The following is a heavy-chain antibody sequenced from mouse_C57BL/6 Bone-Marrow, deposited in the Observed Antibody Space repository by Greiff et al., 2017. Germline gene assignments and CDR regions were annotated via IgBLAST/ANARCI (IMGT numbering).Heavy chain of an antibody. Sequence: VQLQQSGGGLVQPGGSLSLSCAASGFTFTDYYMSWVRQPPGKALEWLGFIRNKANGYTTEYSASVKGRFTISSDNSQSILYLQMNALRAEDSATYYCARYTAVVGGYFDVWGTGTTVTVSS. CDR3: ARYTAVVGGYFDV. D-gene: IGHD1-1*01. J-gene: IGHJ1*03. V-gene: IGHV7-3*01. CDR2: IRNKANGYTT. CDR1: GFTFTDYY.